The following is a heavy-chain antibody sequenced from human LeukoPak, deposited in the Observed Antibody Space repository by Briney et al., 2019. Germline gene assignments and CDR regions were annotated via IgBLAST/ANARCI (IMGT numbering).Heavy chain of an antibody. V-gene: IGHV4-34*01. D-gene: IGHD5-18*01. CDR2: INHSGST. CDR3: ARDSYGPLDY. J-gene: IGHJ4*02. CDR1: GGSFSGYY. Sequence: ASETLSLTCAVYGGSFSGYYWSWIRQPPGKGLEWIGEINHSGSTNYNPSLKSQVTISVDTSKNQFSLKLSSVTAADTAVYYCARDSYGPLDYWGQGTLVTVSS.